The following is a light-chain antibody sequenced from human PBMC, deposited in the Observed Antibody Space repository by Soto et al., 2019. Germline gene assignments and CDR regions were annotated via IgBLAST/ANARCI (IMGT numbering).Light chain of an antibody. CDR3: LQDHDYPRT. CDR2: SAT. J-gene: IGKJ1*01. V-gene: IGKV1-6*01. CDR1: QDISKD. Sequence: AIQMTQSPTSLSASVGDRVIITCPASQDISKDLGWYQQKPGKAPKFLIYSATSTQSGVPSTFSGSGFGTDFTLTISSLQPEDFATYYCLQDHDYPRTFGQGTKVEF.